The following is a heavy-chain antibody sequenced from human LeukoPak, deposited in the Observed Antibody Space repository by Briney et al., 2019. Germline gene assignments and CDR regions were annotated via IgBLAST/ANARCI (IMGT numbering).Heavy chain of an antibody. CDR3: ARESSGWYAFDI. V-gene: IGHV3-21*01. CDR1: GFTFSSYS. J-gene: IGHJ3*02. Sequence: PGGSLRLSCAASGFTFSSYSMNWVRQAPGKGLEWVSSISSSSSYIYYADSVKGRFTISRDNAKNSLYLQMNSLRAEDTAVYYCARESSGWYAFDIWGQGTMVTVSS. D-gene: IGHD6-19*01. CDR2: ISSSSSYI.